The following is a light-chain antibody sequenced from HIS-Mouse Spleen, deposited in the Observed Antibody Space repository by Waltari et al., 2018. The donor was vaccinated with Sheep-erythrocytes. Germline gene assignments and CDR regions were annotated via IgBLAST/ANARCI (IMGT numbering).Light chain of an antibody. J-gene: IGLJ3*02. CDR1: SSDVWSYNL. CDR2: EGS. CDR3: CSYAGSSTPWV. V-gene: IGLV2-23*01. Sequence: QSALTQPASVSGSPGQSITISCTGTSSDVWSYNLVSWYQQHPGKAPKLMIYEGSKRPSGVSKRLSGSKSGNTASLTISGLQAEDEADYYCCSYAGSSTPWVFGGGTKLTVL.